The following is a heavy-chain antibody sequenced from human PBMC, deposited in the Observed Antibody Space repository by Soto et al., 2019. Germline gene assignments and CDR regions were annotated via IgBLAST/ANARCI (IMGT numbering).Heavy chain of an antibody. CDR3: ARHLGIVGTTEYYHGMDV. J-gene: IGHJ6*02. Sequence: GRSLRLSCAASGFTFSSYGMHWVRQAPGKGLERVAVIWYDGSNKYYADSVKGRFTSSRDNSRNVLYLQMNSQRAKDTALYYCARHLGIVGTTEYYHGMDVWGQGTTVTTSS. V-gene: IGHV3-33*01. D-gene: IGHD1-26*01. CDR2: IWYDGSNK. CDR1: GFTFSSYG.